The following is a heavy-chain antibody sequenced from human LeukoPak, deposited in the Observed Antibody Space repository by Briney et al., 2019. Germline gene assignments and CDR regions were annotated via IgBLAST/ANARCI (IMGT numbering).Heavy chain of an antibody. CDR2: ISWDGGSP. V-gene: IGHV3-43D*03. J-gene: IGHJ3*02. CDR3: ATGSYYYDSSGYYYGYDAFNI. Sequence: GGSLRLSCAASGFTFDDYAMHWVRQAPGKGLEWVSLISWDGGSPYYADSVKGRFTISRDNSKNSLYLQMNSLRAEDTALYYCATGSYYYDSSGYYYGYDAFNIWGRGTMVTVSS. D-gene: IGHD3-22*01. CDR1: GFTFDDYA.